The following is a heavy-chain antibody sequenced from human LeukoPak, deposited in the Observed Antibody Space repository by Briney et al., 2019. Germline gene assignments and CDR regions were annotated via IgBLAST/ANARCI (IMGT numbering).Heavy chain of an antibody. CDR1: GYTFINYG. Sequence: GASVKVSCKASGYTFINYGISWVRQAPGQGLEWMGWINPNSGGTNYAQKFQGRVTMTRDTSISTAYMELSRLRSDDTAVYYCARGGITMIVVVHDAFDIWGQGTMVTVSS. V-gene: IGHV1-2*02. CDR2: INPNSGGT. CDR3: ARGGITMIVVVHDAFDI. D-gene: IGHD3-22*01. J-gene: IGHJ3*02.